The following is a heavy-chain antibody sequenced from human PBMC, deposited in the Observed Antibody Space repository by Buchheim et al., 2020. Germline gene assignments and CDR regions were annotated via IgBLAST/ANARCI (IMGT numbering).Heavy chain of an antibody. Sequence: EVQLLESGGGLVQPGGSLRLSCAASGFTFSSYAMSWVRQAPGKGLEWVSAISGSGGSTYYADSVKGRFTISRDNSQNTLYLQMNSLRAEDTAVYYCARDLYSSSWYGWYFDRWGHGTL. J-gene: IGHJ2*01. D-gene: IGHD6-13*01. CDR2: ISGSGGST. CDR3: ARDLYSSSWYGWYFDR. V-gene: IGHV3-23*01. CDR1: GFTFSSYA.